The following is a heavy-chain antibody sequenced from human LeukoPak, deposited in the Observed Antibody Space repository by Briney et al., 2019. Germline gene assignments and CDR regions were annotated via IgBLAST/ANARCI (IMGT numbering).Heavy chain of an antibody. D-gene: IGHD6-19*01. CDR1: GYTFTSFG. Sequence: GASVKVSCKASGYTFTSFGISWVRQAPGQGLEWMGWISAYNGNTNYAHNLQGRVTMTTDTSTSTAYMELRSLRSDDTAVYYCARDPGSFLSSSGWLNWFDPWGQGTLVTVPS. V-gene: IGHV1-18*01. J-gene: IGHJ5*02. CDR2: ISAYNGNT. CDR3: ARDPGSFLSSSGWLNWFDP.